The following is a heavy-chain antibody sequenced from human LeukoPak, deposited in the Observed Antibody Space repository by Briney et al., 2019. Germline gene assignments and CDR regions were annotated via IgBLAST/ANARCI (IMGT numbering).Heavy chain of an antibody. CDR3: ARARSLKEYCSGGSCFPRGDAFDI. D-gene: IGHD2-15*01. V-gene: IGHV7-4-1*02. CDR2: INTNTGNP. Sequence: ASVKVSCKASGYTFTGYYMHWVRQAPGQGLEWMGWINTNTGNPTYAQGFTGRFVFSLDTSVSTAYLQISSLKAEDTAVYYCARARSLKEYCSGGSCFPRGDAFDIWGQGTMVTVSS. J-gene: IGHJ3*02. CDR1: GYTFTGYY.